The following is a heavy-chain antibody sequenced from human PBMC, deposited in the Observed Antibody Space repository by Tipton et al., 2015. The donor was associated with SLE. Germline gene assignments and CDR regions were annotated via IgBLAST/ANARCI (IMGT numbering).Heavy chain of an antibody. D-gene: IGHD2-2*01. CDR3: AREDCSSTSCYQDAFDI. CDR1: GDSVSSNSAA. CDR2: TYYRSKWYN. Sequence: TLSLTCAISGDSVSSNSAAWNWIRQSPSRGLEWLGRTYYRSKWYNDYAVSVKSRITINPDTSKNQFSLQLNSVTPEDTAVYYCAREDCSSTSCYQDAFDIWGQGTMVTVSS. J-gene: IGHJ3*02. V-gene: IGHV6-1*01.